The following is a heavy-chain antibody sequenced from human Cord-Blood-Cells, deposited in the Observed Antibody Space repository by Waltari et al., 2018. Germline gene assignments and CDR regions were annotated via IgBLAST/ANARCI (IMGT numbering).Heavy chain of an antibody. CDR3: ARENSGSYYYGMDV. D-gene: IGHD1-26*01. V-gene: IGHV4-38-2*02. J-gene: IGHJ6*02. Sequence: QVQLQESGPGLVKPSETLSLTCAVSGYSISSGYYWGWIRQPPGKGLEWIGSIYHSGSTYYNPSLKSRVTISVDTSKNQFSLKLSSVTAADTAVYYCARENSGSYYYGMDVWGQGTTVTVSS. CDR2: IYHSGST. CDR1: GYSISSGYY.